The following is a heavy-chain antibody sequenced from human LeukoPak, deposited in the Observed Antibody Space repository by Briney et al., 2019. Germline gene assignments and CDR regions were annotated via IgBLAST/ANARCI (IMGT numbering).Heavy chain of an antibody. CDR1: GFNFDTYA. V-gene: IGHV3-23*01. Sequence: GGSLRLSCAASGFNFDTYAMSWVRQAPGKGLECVSTITGSGGKTYYADSVKGRFTISRDNSKNTLFLQMNSLRADDTAVYYCANTYSRGWYPAYSSGMDVWGLGTTVTVTS. J-gene: IGHJ6*02. D-gene: IGHD6-19*01. CDR2: ITGSGGKT. CDR3: ANTYSRGWYPAYSSGMDV.